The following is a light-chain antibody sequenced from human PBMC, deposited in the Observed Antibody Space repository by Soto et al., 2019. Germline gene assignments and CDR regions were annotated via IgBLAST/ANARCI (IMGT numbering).Light chain of an antibody. Sequence: EIVLAQSRPSLSVSPGASASLXWRASQSISDTLAWYQQKPGQAPRLLIHGASTRAPGFPARFSGSGSGTDFTLTISSLQSEDFAVYYCQQYDNWSWTFGQGTKVDIK. CDR3: QQYDNWSWT. V-gene: IGKV3-15*01. J-gene: IGKJ1*01. CDR2: GAS. CDR1: QSISDT.